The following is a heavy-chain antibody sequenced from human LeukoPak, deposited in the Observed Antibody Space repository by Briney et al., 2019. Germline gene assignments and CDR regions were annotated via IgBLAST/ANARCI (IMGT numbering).Heavy chain of an antibody. J-gene: IGHJ4*02. CDR2: IYYSGST. CDR3: ARAYCSSTSCYEFDY. D-gene: IGHD2-2*01. Sequence: PSETLSLTCTVSGGSISSYYWSWIRQPPGKGLEWIGYIYYSGSTNYNPSLKSRVTISVDTSKNQFSLKLSSVTAADTAAYYCARAYCSSTSCYEFDYWGQGTLVTVSS. CDR1: GGSISSYY. V-gene: IGHV4-59*01.